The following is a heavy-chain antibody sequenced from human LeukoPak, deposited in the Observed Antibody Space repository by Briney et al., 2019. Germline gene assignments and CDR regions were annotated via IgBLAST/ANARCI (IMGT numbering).Heavy chain of an antibody. D-gene: IGHD6-19*01. Sequence: PSETLSLTCTVSRGSISSYYWSWIRQPPGKGLEWIGYIYYSGSTNYNPSLKSRVTISVDTSKNQFSLKLSSVTAADTAVYYCARGIAVAGTLAHFDYWGQGTLVTVSS. CDR3: ARGIAVAGTLAHFDY. CDR1: RGSISSYY. J-gene: IGHJ4*02. V-gene: IGHV4-59*01. CDR2: IYYSGST.